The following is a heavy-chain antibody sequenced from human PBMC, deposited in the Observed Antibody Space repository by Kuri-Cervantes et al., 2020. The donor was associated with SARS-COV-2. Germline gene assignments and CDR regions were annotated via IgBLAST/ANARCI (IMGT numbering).Heavy chain of an antibody. CDR1: GFTFSGSA. CDR3: TRYGGYVN. Sequence: GGSLRLSCAASGFTFSGSAMHWVRQASGKGLEWVGRIRSKANSYATAYAASVKGRFTISRDDTKNTAYLQMNSLKTEDTAVYYCTRYGGYVNWGQGTLVTVSS. V-gene: IGHV3-73*01. D-gene: IGHD5-12*01. J-gene: IGHJ4*02. CDR2: IRSKANSYAT.